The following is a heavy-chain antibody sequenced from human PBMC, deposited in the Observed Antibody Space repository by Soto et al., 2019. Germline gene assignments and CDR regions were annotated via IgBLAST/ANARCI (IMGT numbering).Heavy chain of an antibody. CDR3: ARDRTSSEDYGTMDV. CDR2: ISRSGSTI. J-gene: IGHJ6*02. D-gene: IGHD3-10*01. CDR1: GFTFSSYE. V-gene: IGHV3-48*03. Sequence: EVQLVESGGGLVQPGGSLRLSCAGSGFTFSSYEIIWVRQAPGKGLEWVSYISRSGSTIYYADSVKGRFTISRDNAKNSVYLQMNSLRAEDTAVYYCARDRTSSEDYGTMDVWGQGTTVTGSS.